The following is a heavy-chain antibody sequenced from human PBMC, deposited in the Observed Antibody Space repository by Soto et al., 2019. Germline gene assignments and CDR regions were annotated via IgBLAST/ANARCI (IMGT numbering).Heavy chain of an antibody. CDR2: ISYDGSNK. CDR3: AKDGGYSRPRGMDY. Sequence: QVQLVESGGGVVQPGRSLRLSCAASGFTFSSYGMHWVRQAPGKGLEWVAVISYDGSNKYYADSVKGRFTISRDNSKNTLYLQMSSLRAEDTAVYYCAKDGGYSRPRGMDYWGQGTLVTVSS. D-gene: IGHD6-13*01. V-gene: IGHV3-30*18. J-gene: IGHJ4*02. CDR1: GFTFSSYG.